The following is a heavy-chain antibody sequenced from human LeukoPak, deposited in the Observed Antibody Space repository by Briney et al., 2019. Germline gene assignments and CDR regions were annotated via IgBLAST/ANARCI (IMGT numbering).Heavy chain of an antibody. Sequence: PGRSLRLSCASSGFTFDDYAMHWVRHAPGKGLEWVSGISWNSGSIGYADSVKGRFTISRDNAKNSLYLQMNSLRAEDTALYYCAKDIEGYYYYGMDVWGQGTTVTISS. J-gene: IGHJ6*02. V-gene: IGHV3-9*01. CDR3: AKDIEGYYYYGMDV. CDR2: ISWNSGSI. CDR1: GFTFDDYA.